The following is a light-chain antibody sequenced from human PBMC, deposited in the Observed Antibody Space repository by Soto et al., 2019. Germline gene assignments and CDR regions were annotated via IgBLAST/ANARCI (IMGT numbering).Light chain of an antibody. J-gene: IGKJ1*01. CDR1: QSVTTN. V-gene: IGKV3-15*01. Sequence: EVVMTQSPATLSVSPGERATLSCRASQSVTTNMAWYQQKPGQAPRLLIYGASTRATGIPARFSGSGSGTDFTLTISSLQSEDFAVYYCQQYHNWWTFGQGTKVDIK. CDR2: GAS. CDR3: QQYHNWWT.